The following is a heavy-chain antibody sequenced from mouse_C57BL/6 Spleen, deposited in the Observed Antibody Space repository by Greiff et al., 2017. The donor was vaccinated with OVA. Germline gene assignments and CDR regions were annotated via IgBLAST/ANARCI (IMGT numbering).Heavy chain of an antibody. CDR2: IDPETGGT. D-gene: IGHD2-5*01. CDR1: GYTFTDYE. CDR3: TRGTYYSNCDAMDY. V-gene: IGHV1-15*01. Sequence: QVQLQQSGAELVRPGASVTLSCKASGYTFTDYEMHWVKQTPVHGLEWIGAIDPETGGTAYNQKFKGKATLTADKSSSTAYMELRSLTSEDSAVDYCTRGTYYSNCDAMDYWGQGTSVTVSA. J-gene: IGHJ4*01.